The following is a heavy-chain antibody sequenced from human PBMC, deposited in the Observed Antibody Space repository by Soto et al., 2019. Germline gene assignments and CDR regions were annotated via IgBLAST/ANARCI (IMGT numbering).Heavy chain of an antibody. CDR1: GFTFSSYA. Sequence: WSLRLSCSASGFTFSSYAMHWVRQAPGKGLEYVSAISSNGGSTYYADSVKGRFTISRDNSKNTLYLQMSSLRAEDTAVYYCVKALRYFDWLPDFDYWGQGTLVTVSS. CDR3: VKALRYFDWLPDFDY. CDR2: ISSNGGST. D-gene: IGHD3-9*01. V-gene: IGHV3-64D*06. J-gene: IGHJ4*02.